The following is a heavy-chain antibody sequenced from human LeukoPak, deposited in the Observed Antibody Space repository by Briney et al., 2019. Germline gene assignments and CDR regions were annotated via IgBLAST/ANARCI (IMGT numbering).Heavy chain of an antibody. Sequence: GGSLRLSCAASGFTFSSYWMHWVRQAPGKGLVWVSRINSDGSSTSYADSVKGRFTISRDNSKNTLYLQMNSLRAEDTAVYYCAKNSYGYVDAFDIWGQGTMVTVSS. CDR1: GFTFSSYW. D-gene: IGHD5-18*01. V-gene: IGHV3-74*01. CDR2: INSDGSST. J-gene: IGHJ3*02. CDR3: AKNSYGYVDAFDI.